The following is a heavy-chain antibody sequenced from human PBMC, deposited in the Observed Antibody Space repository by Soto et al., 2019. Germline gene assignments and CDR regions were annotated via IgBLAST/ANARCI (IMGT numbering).Heavy chain of an antibody. CDR2: IYYSGST. D-gene: IGHD6-6*01. CDR1: CGSISSSSYY. V-gene: IGHV4-39*01. J-gene: IGHJ3*02. Sequence: PSETLSLTCTFSCGSISSSSYYWGCIRQPPGKGLEWIGSIYYSGSTYYNPSLKSRVTISVDTSKNQFSLKLSSVTAADTAVYYCARRSIAARRAFDIWGQGTMVTVSS. CDR3: ARRSIAARRAFDI.